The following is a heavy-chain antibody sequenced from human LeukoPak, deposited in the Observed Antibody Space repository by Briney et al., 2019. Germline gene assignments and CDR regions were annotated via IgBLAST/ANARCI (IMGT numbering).Heavy chain of an antibody. Sequence: GGSLRLSCAASGFTFSNYAMSWVRQAPGKGLEWVSGISGSGGTTNYADSVKGRFTISRDNSKNTPYLQMNSLRAEDTAVYYCAKDRDYYYDSSVDFDIWGQGTMVTVSS. CDR1: GFTFSNYA. J-gene: IGHJ3*02. CDR3: AKDRDYYYDSSVDFDI. CDR2: ISGSGGTT. D-gene: IGHD3-22*01. V-gene: IGHV3-23*01.